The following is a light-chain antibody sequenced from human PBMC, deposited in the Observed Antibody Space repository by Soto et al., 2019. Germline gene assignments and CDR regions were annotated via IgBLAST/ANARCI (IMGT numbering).Light chain of an antibody. CDR1: ESISRW. CDR3: HQTFSTRSWT. V-gene: IGKV1-39*01. Sequence: DIQMNHSLSTLSASVGDRVTINSRASESISRWLAWYQQKPGKAPKLLIYAASSLQSGVPSRFSGSGSGTDFTLTISTLQPEDFATYYCHQTFSTRSWTFGQGTKVDI. J-gene: IGKJ1*01. CDR2: AAS.